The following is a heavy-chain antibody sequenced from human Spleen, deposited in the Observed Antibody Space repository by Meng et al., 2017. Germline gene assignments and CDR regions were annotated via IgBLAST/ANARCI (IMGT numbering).Heavy chain of an antibody. V-gene: IGHV3-11*01. CDR2: ISSSGSTI. Sequence: GGSLRLSCAGSGFTFNNYAMTWVRQAPGRGLEWVSYISSSGSTIYYADFVKGRFTISRNNARNTLYLQMNNLGAEDTAVYYCARDRGKHWGQGTLVTVSS. J-gene: IGHJ4*02. CDR3: ARDRGKH. D-gene: IGHD1-14*01. CDR1: GFTFNNYA.